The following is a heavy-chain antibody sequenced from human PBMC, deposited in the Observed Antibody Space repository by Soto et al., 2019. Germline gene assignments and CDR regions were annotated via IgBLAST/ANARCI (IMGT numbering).Heavy chain of an antibody. CDR3: RSSSRYSTDV. J-gene: IGHJ6*02. CDR2: IYGTGNT. CDR1: GGSITSSFY. V-gene: IGHV4-39*01. Sequence: QLQLQESGPGLVKPSETLSLSCTVSGGSITSSFYWGWIRQPPGKGLEWIGSIYGTGNTYYNPSLKGRVNIAADTSKNQFSLNLISVTAADTAVYYCRSSSRYSTDVWGQGATVTVSS. D-gene: IGHD6-13*01.